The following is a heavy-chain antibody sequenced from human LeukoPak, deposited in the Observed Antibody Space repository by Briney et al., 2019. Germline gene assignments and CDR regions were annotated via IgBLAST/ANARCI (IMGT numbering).Heavy chain of an antibody. CDR1: GFTFSNYW. V-gene: IGHV3-7*03. J-gene: IGHJ4*02. D-gene: IGHD3-22*01. Sequence: PGGSLRLSCAASGFTFSNYWMSWVRQAPGKGLEWVANINQDGSEKDYVDSVKGRFTISRDSAKNSLYLQMNSLRVEDTAVYYCARSGGWLEDYWGQGTLVSVSS. CDR3: ARSGGWLEDY. CDR2: INQDGSEK.